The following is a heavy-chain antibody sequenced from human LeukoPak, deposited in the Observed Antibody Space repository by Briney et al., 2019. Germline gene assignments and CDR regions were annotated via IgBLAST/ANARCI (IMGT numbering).Heavy chain of an antibody. V-gene: IGHV4-34*01. D-gene: IGHD3-3*01. J-gene: IGHJ3*02. CDR1: GGSFSGYY. CDR3: ARLEWLTYAFDI. CDR2: INHSGST. Sequence: PSETLSLTCAVYGGSFSGYYWSWIRQPPGKGLEWIGEINHSGSTNYNPSLKSRVTISVDTSKNQFSLKLSSVTAADTAVYYCARLEWLTYAFDIWGQGTMVTVSS.